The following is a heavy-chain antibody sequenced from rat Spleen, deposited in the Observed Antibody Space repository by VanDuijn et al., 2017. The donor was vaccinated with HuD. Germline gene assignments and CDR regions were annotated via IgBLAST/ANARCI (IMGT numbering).Heavy chain of an antibody. J-gene: IGHJ2*01. CDR3: VREAFGVDY. Sequence: EVKLVESGGGLVQPGRSLKLSCAASGFNFNDYWMGWVRQAPGRGLEWIGEINKDSSTIKYTPSLKNKFTISRDNAQNTLYLQMSRLGSEDTAIYYCVREAFGVDYWGQGVMVTVSP. CDR1: GFNFNDYW. D-gene: IGHD4-3*01. CDR2: INKDSSTI. V-gene: IGHV4-2*01.